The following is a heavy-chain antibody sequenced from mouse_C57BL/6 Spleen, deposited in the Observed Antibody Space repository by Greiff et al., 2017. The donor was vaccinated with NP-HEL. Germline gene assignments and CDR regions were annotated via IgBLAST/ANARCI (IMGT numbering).Heavy chain of an antibody. CDR1: GYTFTSYW. D-gene: IGHD2-4*01. V-gene: IGHV1-5*01. J-gene: IGHJ2*01. Sequence: EVQLQQSGTVLARPGASVKMSCKTSGYTFTSYWMHWVKQRPGQGLEWIGAIYPGNSDTSYNQKFKGKAKLTAVTSASTAYMELSSLTNEDSAVYYCTRYDYDEAVYFDYWGQGTTLTVSS. CDR2: IYPGNSDT. CDR3: TRYDYDEAVYFDY.